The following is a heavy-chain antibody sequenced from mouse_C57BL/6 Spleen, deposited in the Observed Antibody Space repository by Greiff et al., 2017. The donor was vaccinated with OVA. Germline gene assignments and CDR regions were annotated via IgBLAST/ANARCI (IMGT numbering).Heavy chain of an antibody. CDR2: INPSSGYT. CDR3: ARSPDGYYPFDY. Sequence: VKLMESGAELARPGASVKMSCKASGYTFTSYTMHWVKQRPGQGLEWIGYINPSSGYTKYNQKFKDKATLTADKSSSTAYMQLSSLTSEDSAVYYCARSPDGYYPFDYWGQGTTLTVSS. J-gene: IGHJ2*01. D-gene: IGHD2-3*01. CDR1: GYTFTSYT. V-gene: IGHV1-4*01.